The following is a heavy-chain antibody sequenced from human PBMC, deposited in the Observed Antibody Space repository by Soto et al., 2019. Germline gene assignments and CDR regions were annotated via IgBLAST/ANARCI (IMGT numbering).Heavy chain of an antibody. D-gene: IGHD1-26*01. V-gene: IGHV3-30*18. CDR3: AKEEYRGSSFDH. J-gene: IGHJ4*02. Sequence: QVQLVESGGGVVQPGRSLRLSCAASGFTFSRYGMHWVRQAPGKGLEWVARISHDGNNRFYADSVKGRLTISRDNSKDTLYLQVNSLRPEDTAVFYCAKEEYRGSSFDHWGQGALVTVSS. CDR2: ISHDGNNR. CDR1: GFTFSRYG.